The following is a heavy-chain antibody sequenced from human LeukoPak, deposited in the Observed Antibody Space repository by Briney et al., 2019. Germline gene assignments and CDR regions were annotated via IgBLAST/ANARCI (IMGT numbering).Heavy chain of an antibody. CDR2: ISSRSNYK. CDR1: GFSFMSYS. J-gene: IGHJ3*02. D-gene: IGHD2-15*01. V-gene: IGHV3-21*01. CDR3: ARDLRGCSGVSCYSAPDAFDI. Sequence: GGSLRLSCAASGFSFMSYSMNWFRQAPGKGLEWLSSISSRSNYKYYADSAKGRFAISRDNSKNTLYLQMNSLRAEDTAVYYCARDLRGCSGVSCYSAPDAFDIWGQGTLVTVSS.